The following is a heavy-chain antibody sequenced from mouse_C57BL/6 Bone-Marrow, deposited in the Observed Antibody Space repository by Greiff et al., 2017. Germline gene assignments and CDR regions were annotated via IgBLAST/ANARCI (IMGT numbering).Heavy chain of an antibody. J-gene: IGHJ4*01. CDR2: IYPSDSET. CDR1: GYTFTSYW. V-gene: IGHV1-61*01. CDR3: ARRDLRGDYYAMDY. Sequence: QVQLQQPGAELVRPGSSVKLSCKASGYTFTSYWMDWVKQRPGQGLEWIGNIYPSDSETHYNQKFKDKATLTVDKSSSTAYMQLSSLTSEDSAVYYCARRDLRGDYYAMDYWGQGTSVTVSS.